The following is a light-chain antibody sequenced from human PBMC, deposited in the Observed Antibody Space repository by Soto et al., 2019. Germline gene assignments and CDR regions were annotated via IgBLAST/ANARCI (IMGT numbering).Light chain of an antibody. Sequence: EIVLTQSPGTLSLSPGERATLSCRASQSVSSSSYLAWYQQKPGQAPRLLIYGASSRATGIPDRFSGSGSETHFTLTISRLEPEDFAVYYCRQYGSSPPYTFGQGTKLEIK. CDR2: GAS. CDR1: QSVSSSSY. J-gene: IGKJ2*01. V-gene: IGKV3-20*01. CDR3: RQYGSSPPYT.